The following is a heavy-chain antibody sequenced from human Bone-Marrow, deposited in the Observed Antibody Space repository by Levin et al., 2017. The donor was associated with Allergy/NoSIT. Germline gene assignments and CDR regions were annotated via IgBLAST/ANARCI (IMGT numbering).Heavy chain of an antibody. Sequence: PGGSLRLSCAGSGFSFSRTWMTWVRQAPGKGLECVARIKRKSDGETTDYAAPVKGRFSISRDDSRNTVYLQMNSLTIEDTAMYYCSADTEESNTYSCDYWGQGVLVTVSP. V-gene: IGHV3-15*05. CDR2: IKRKSDGETT. CDR3: SADTEESNTYSCDY. J-gene: IGHJ4*02. D-gene: IGHD2/OR15-2a*01. CDR1: GFSFSRTW.